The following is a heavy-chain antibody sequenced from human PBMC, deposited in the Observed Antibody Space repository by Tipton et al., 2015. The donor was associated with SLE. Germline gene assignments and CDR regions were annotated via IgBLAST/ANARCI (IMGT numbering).Heavy chain of an antibody. CDR2: ISGSGGST. CDR1: EFTTNYA. V-gene: IGHV3-23*01. CDR3: AKAAIRAYYFDY. Sequence: GSLRLSCAASEFTTNYAMSWVRQAPGKGLEWVSGISGSGGSTYYADSVKGRFTVSRDNSKNALYLQMNSLRAEDTAIYYCAKAAIRAYYFDYLGQGTLVTVSS. J-gene: IGHJ4*02. D-gene: IGHD2-21*02.